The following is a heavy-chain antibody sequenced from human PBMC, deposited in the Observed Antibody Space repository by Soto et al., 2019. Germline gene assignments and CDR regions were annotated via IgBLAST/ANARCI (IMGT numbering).Heavy chain of an antibody. CDR2: IKQDGSEK. V-gene: IGHV3-7*01. CDR1: GFTFSSYW. D-gene: IGHD3-9*01. Sequence: GGSLRLSCAASGFTFSSYWMSWVRQAPGKGLEWVANIKQDGSEKYYVDSVKGRFTISRDNAKNSLYLQMNSLRAEDTAVYYCASGISDPYYDILTGYYISPMGAFDIWGQGTMVTVSS. J-gene: IGHJ3*02. CDR3: ASGISDPYYDILTGYYISPMGAFDI.